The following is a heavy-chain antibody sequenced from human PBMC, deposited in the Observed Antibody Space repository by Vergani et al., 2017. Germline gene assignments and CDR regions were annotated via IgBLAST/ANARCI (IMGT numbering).Heavy chain of an antibody. CDR3: ARRGYSSSWYFDY. J-gene: IGHJ4*02. CDR2: IYHSGST. Sequence: QVQLQESGPGLVKPSETLSLTCAVSGYSISSGYYWGWIRQPPGKGLEWIGSIYHSGSTYYNPSLKSRFTISVDTSKNQFSLNLSSVTAADTAVHYCARRGYSSSWYFDYWGQGTLVTVSS. CDR1: GYSISSGYY. D-gene: IGHD6-13*01. V-gene: IGHV4-38-2*01.